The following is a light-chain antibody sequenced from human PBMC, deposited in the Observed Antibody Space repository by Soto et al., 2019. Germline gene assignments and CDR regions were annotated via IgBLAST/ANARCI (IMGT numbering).Light chain of an antibody. CDR3: QQYAGSPRT. CDR2: DAS. J-gene: IGKJ2*01. CDR1: QSVSSNY. Sequence: EVVLTQSPGTLSLSPGERATLSCRASQSVSSNYLAWYQQRPGQAPRLLIYDASSRATGIPDRFSGSGSDTDFTLTISRLEPEDFAVYYCQQYAGSPRTFGQGTKVDIK. V-gene: IGKV3-20*01.